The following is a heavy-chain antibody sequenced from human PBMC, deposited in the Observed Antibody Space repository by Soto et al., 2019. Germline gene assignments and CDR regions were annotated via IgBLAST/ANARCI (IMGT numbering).Heavy chain of an antibody. CDR3: AREWLSSGWYWFDP. J-gene: IGHJ5*02. CDR1: GGSISRYY. V-gene: IGHV4-4*07. Sequence: SETLSLTCTVSGGSISRYYWSWIRQPAGKGLEWIGRIYTSGSTNYNPSLKSRVTMSVDTSKNQFSLKLSSVTAADTAVYYCAREWLSSGWYWFDPWGQGTLVTVSS. CDR2: IYTSGST. D-gene: IGHD6-19*01.